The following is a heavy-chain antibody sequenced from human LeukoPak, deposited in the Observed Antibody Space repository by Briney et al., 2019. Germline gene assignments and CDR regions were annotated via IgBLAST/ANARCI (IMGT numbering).Heavy chain of an antibody. V-gene: IGHV5-51*01. D-gene: IGHD2-21*02. CDR1: GYTFTSYG. Sequence: KVSRKASGYTFTSYGISWVRQMPGKGLEWMGIIYPGDSDTRYSPSFQGQVTISADKSISTAYLQWSSLKASDTAMYYCARRYCGGDCYYDAFDIWGQGTMVTVSS. CDR2: IYPGDSDT. CDR3: ARRYCGGDCYYDAFDI. J-gene: IGHJ3*02.